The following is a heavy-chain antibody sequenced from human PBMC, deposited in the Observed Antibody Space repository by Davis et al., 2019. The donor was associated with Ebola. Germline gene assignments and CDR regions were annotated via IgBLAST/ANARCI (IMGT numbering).Heavy chain of an antibody. CDR1: GGSISSYY. J-gene: IGHJ6*02. V-gene: IGHV4-59*01. Sequence: SETLSLTCPVSGGSISSYYWSWIRQSPGKGLEWIGYIYYSGSTNYNPSLKSRVTISVDTSKNQFSLKLSSVTAADTAVYYCASLDYYGMDVWGQGTTVTVSS. CDR3: ASLDYYGMDV. CDR2: IYYSGST.